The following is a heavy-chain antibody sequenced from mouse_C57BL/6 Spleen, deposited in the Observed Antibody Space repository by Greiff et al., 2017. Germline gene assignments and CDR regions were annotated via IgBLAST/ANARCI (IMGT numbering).Heavy chain of an antibody. J-gene: IGHJ4*01. V-gene: IGHV5-6*02. Sequence: DVQLVESGGDLVKPGGSLKLSCAASGFTFSSYGMSWVRQTPDQRLEWVATISSGGSYTYYPDSVKGRFTISRDNAKNTLYLQMSSLKSEDTAMXYCARRLQYARDYWGQGTSVTVSS. CDR3: ARRLQYARDY. CDR1: GFTFSSYG. CDR2: ISSGGSYT.